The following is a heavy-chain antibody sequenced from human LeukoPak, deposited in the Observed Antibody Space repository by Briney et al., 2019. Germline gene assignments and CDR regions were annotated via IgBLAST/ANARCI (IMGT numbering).Heavy chain of an antibody. CDR1: GGSINNYY. CDR2: IYYSGST. V-gene: IGHV4-59*08. CDR3: ARLEGYCSGGSCHGWFDP. Sequence: SETLSLTCTVSGGSINNYYWSWIRQPPGKGLEWIGYIYYSGSTSYNPSLKSRVTISVDTSKNQFSLKLSSVTAADTAVYYCARLEGYCSGGSCHGWFDPWGQGTLVTVSS. J-gene: IGHJ5*02. D-gene: IGHD2-15*01.